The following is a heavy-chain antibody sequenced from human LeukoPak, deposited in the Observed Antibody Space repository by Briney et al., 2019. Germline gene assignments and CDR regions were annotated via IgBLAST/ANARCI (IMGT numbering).Heavy chain of an antibody. CDR2: IHPGDSDT. D-gene: IGHD1-14*01. Sequence: GESLKISCKGSGYSFTSNWIGWVRQMPGKGLEWMGIIHPGDSDTRYSPSFQGQVTISADKSVSTAYLQWSSLKASDTAMYYCARLYRDPGNWFDPWGQGTLVTVSS. V-gene: IGHV5-51*01. CDR1: GYSFTSNW. CDR3: ARLYRDPGNWFDP. J-gene: IGHJ5*02.